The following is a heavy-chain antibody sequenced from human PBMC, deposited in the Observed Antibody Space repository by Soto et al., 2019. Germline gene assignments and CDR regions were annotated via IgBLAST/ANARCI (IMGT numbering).Heavy chain of an antibody. J-gene: IGHJ4*02. V-gene: IGHV3-74*01. Sequence: GGSLRLSCAASGFTFSTYGMQWVRQVPGKGLVWVSRIDSDGSTTNYADSVKGRFTISRDNAKSTLYLQMNSLRVEDTAVYYCARGEDNGGWGAYWGQGTLVTVSS. CDR1: GFTFSTYG. CDR2: IDSDGSTT. D-gene: IGHD2-8*01. CDR3: ARGEDNGGWGAY.